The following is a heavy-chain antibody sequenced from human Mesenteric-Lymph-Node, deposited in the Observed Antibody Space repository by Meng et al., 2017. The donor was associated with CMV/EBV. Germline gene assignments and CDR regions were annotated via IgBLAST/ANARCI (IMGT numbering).Heavy chain of an antibody. CDR2: MNPNSGNT. J-gene: IGHJ4*02. Sequence: QEQLVQSGAEVKKPGASVKVSCKASGYTFTSFDINWVRQATGQGPEWMGWMNPNSGNTGYAQKFQGRVNLTRDTSISTAYMELSSLRSEDTAVYYCARGPSYSSGFPDCWGQGTLVTVSS. CDR3: ARGPSYSSGFPDC. V-gene: IGHV1-8*02. D-gene: IGHD6-19*01. CDR1: GYTFTSFD.